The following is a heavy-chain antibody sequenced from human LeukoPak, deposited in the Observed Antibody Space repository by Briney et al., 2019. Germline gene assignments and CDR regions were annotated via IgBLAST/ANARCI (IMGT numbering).Heavy chain of an antibody. CDR3: ARSLPSQYYFDY. CDR2: MNPNSGNT. V-gene: IGHV1-8*01. CDR1: GYTFTNYD. Sequence: ASVKVSCKASGYTFTNYDINWVRQATGQGLEWMGWMNPNSGNTGYAQKFQGRVTMTRDMSTSTVYMELSSLRSEDTAVYYCARSLPSQYYFDYWGQGTLVTVSS. J-gene: IGHJ4*02.